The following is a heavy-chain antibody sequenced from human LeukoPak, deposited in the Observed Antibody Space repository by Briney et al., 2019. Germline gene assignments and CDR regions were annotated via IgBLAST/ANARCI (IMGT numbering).Heavy chain of an antibody. CDR3: ARDRVPEDIVVVPAAMRPSDYYYYYGMDV. Sequence: GGSLRLSCAASGFIFSSYWMHWVRQAPGKGLVWVSRINSDGSSTSYADSVKGRFTISRDNAKNTLYLQMNSLRAEDTAVYYCARDRVPEDIVVVPAAMRPSDYYYYYGMDVWGKGITVTVSS. CDR1: GFIFSSYW. V-gene: IGHV3-74*01. J-gene: IGHJ6*04. CDR2: INSDGSST. D-gene: IGHD2-2*01.